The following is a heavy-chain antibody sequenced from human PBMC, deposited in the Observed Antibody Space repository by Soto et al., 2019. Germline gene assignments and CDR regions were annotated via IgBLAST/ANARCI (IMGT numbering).Heavy chain of an antibody. CDR3: ARQPYDSTGYYYGA. D-gene: IGHD3-22*01. CDR1: GGSFSSSTYY. Sequence: QLQLQESGPGLVKPSETLSLTCTVSGGSFSSSTYYWGWIRQPPGKGLEWIGSMYSGGNTYYNPSLKSRVTVSEDTSKNHFSLQLTSVTAADTAMYYCARQPYDSTGYYYGAWGQGTLVTVSS. V-gene: IGHV4-39*01. J-gene: IGHJ5*02. CDR2: MYSGGNT.